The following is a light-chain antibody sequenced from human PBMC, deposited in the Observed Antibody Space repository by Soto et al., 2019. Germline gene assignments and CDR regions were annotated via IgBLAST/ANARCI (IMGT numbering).Light chain of an antibody. J-gene: IGLJ2*01. Sequence: QSALTQPASVSGSPGQSITISCTGTSSDVGGYNYVSWYQQHPGKAPKLMLYEVSNRPSGVSNRFSGSKSGNTASLTISGLQAEDSADYSCSSYTSSSTRVFGGGTKLTVL. CDR3: SSYTSSSTRV. V-gene: IGLV2-14*01. CDR1: SSDVGGYNY. CDR2: EVS.